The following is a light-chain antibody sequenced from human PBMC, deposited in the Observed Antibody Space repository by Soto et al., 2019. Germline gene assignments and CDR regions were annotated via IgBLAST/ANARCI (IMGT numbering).Light chain of an antibody. J-gene: IGKJ5*01. CDR2: HAS. CDR3: QQYYGLPPLT. CDR1: QNITNN. V-gene: IGKV1-33*01. Sequence: DIQMTQSPSSLSASIGDRFTITCHASQNITNNLSWYQRKPGKAPNLLIYHASKLAKGVTSRFSGSGSGTDFSFIITSLQREDLATYYCQQYYGLPPLTFGQGTRLEIK.